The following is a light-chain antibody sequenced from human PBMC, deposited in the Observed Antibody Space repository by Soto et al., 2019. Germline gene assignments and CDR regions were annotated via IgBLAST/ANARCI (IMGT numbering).Light chain of an antibody. J-gene: IGKJ1*01. Sequence: DIQMTQSPSSLSASVGDRVTITCRASQGISNYLAWYQQKPGKVPKLLIYAASTLQSGVPSRFSGRGSGTRFTLTISSLQPDDFATYYCQQYSDSPWTFGQGTKVDIK. CDR1: QGISNY. CDR2: AAS. V-gene: IGKV1-27*01. CDR3: QQYSDSPWT.